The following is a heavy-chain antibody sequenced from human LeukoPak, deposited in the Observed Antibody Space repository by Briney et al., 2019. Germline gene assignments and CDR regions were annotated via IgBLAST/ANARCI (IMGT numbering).Heavy chain of an antibody. CDR3: ARNYGRTSRYFDY. CDR1: GYTFTDYY. J-gene: IGHJ4*02. Sequence: EASVKVSCKSSGYTFTDYYVRWVRQAPGQGLEWMGWLSPGTGGTNYAQKFQGRVTMTRDTSISTAYLELSRLASDDTALYYCARNYGRTSRYFDYWGQGTLVTVSS. CDR2: LSPGTGGT. D-gene: IGHD4-17*01. V-gene: IGHV1-2*02.